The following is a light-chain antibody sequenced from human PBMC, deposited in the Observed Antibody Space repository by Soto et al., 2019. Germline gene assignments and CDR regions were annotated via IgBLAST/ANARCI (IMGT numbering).Light chain of an antibody. CDR1: SSDVGAYNY. V-gene: IGLV2-8*01. Sequence: QSVLTQPPSASGSPGQSLTISCTGTSSDVGAYNYVSWYQQHPGKAPKLMIYEVSERPPGVPDRFSGSKSGNTASLTVSGLLAEDEADYYCSSYAGSNNYVFGTGTKVTV. J-gene: IGLJ1*01. CDR3: SSYAGSNNYV. CDR2: EVS.